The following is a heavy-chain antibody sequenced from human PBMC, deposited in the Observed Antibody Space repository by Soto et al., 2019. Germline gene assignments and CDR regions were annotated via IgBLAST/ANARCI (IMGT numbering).Heavy chain of an antibody. V-gene: IGHV3-49*03. Sequence: GSLRLSCTTSGFTFGVYAMSWFRQAPGKGLEWIGYIRSNTYGGTTEYAASVKGRFTISRDDSKRVAHLQMNSLETEDTAVYFCARRKYLDYWGQGT. D-gene: IGHD6-6*01. CDR3: ARRKYLDY. CDR2: IRSNTYGGTT. J-gene: IGHJ4*02. CDR1: GFTFGVYA.